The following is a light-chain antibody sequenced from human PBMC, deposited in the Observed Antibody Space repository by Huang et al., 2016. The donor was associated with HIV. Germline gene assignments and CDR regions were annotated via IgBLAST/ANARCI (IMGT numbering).Light chain of an antibody. CDR3: QQYDNWPPT. CDR2: GAS. Sequence: EIVMTQSPATLSVSPGERATLSCGASQSVSRNLAGYQQKPGQTPRLLIFGASTRATGVPARFSGSGSGTDFTLTISSLQSEDFAVYYCQQYDNWPPTFGQGTKVEI. V-gene: IGKV3-15*01. CDR1: QSVSRN. J-gene: IGKJ1*01.